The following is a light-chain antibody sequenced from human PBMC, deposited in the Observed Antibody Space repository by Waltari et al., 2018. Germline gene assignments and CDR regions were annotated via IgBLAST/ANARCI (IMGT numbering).Light chain of an antibody. V-gene: IGLV5-45*01. CDR2: YKSDSDN. CDR3: LIWHSDAYV. CDR1: SGINVGMYR. J-gene: IGLJ1*01. Sequence: QAVLTQPASLSASPGVSVRPTCTLGSGINVGMYRIYLTQKKPGSPPQYLLSYKSDSDNHQGSGVPSRFSGSKDGSANAGILLISGLQPDDEADYYCLIWHSDAYVFGSGTEVTVL.